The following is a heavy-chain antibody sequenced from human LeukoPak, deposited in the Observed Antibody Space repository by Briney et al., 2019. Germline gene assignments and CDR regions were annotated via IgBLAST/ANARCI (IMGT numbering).Heavy chain of an antibody. CDR2: INHSGST. Sequence: KPSETLSLTCAVYGGSFSGYYWSWIRQPPGKGLELIGEINHSGSTNYNPSLKSRVTISVDTSKNQFSLKLSSVTAADTAVYYCARSVEVATIRPLGYWGQGTLVTVSS. CDR1: GGSFSGYY. CDR3: ARSVEVATIRPLGY. V-gene: IGHV4-34*01. D-gene: IGHD5-24*01. J-gene: IGHJ4*02.